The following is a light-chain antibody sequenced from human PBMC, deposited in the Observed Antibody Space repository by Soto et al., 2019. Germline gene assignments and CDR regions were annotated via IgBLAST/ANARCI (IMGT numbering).Light chain of an antibody. CDR3: QHYCTSSL. Sequence: ELLMTQSPAPLSLSPGERATLSCRSSQTVGINLACYQQKPGQAPRLVIDDPSTSATGIPARFSGSVSGTESTLTISSLQSEDCADYVCQHYCTSSLFGPGTKVDI. CDR1: QTVGIN. CDR2: DPS. J-gene: IGKJ3*01. V-gene: IGKV3-15*01.